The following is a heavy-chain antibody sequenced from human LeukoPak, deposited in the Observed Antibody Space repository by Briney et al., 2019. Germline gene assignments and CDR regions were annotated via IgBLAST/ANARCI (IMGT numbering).Heavy chain of an antibody. J-gene: IGHJ3*02. CDR1: GFTFSSYW. D-gene: IGHD3-22*01. CDR2: IKQDGSEK. Sequence: GGSLRLSCAASGFTFSSYWMSWVRQAPGKGLEWVANIKQDGSEKYYVDSVKGRFTISRDNAKNSLYLQMNSLRAEDTAVYYCARFYYDSSVGAFDIWGQGTMVTVSS. CDR3: ARFYYDSSVGAFDI. V-gene: IGHV3-7*01.